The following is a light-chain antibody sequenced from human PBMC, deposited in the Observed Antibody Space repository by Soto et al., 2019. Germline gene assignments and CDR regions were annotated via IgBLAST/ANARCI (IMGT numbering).Light chain of an antibody. V-gene: IGKV1-39*01. CDR3: QQSNSIPFT. Sequence: TQSPATMSLSPGERATLSCGASESVSYSYVAWYQQTPGKAPALLISSASTLQSGVPSRFSGSGSGTDFTLTISSLQPEDFATYYCQQSNSIPFTFGQGTRLEIK. J-gene: IGKJ5*01. CDR2: SAS. CDR1: ESVSYSY.